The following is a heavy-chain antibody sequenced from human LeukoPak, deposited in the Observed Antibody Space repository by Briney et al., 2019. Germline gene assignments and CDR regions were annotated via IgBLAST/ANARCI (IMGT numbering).Heavy chain of an antibody. J-gene: IGHJ3*02. Sequence: GGSLRLSCAASGFTFSTYIMSWVRQAPGKGLEWVSVIYSGGSTYYADSVKGRFTISRDNSKNTLYLQMNSLRAEDTAVYYCARDLQQWPKEGAFDIWGQGTMVTVSS. D-gene: IGHD6-19*01. CDR2: IYSGGST. CDR1: GFTFSTYI. V-gene: IGHV3-66*01. CDR3: ARDLQQWPKEGAFDI.